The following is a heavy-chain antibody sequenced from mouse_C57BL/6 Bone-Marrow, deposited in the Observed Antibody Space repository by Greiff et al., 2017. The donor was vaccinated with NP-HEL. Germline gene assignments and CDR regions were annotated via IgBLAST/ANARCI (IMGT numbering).Heavy chain of an antibody. D-gene: IGHD1-1*01. CDR2: INPSTGGT. J-gene: IGHJ4*01. CDR1: GYSFTGYY. Sequence: VQLKQSGPELVKPGASVKISCKASGYSFTGYYMNWVKQSPEKSLEWIGEINPSTGGTTYNQKFKAKATLTVDKSSSTAYMQLKSLTSEDSAVYYCARGFTTVVAPYYAMDYWGQGTSVTVSS. V-gene: IGHV1-42*01. CDR3: ARGFTTVVAPYYAMDY.